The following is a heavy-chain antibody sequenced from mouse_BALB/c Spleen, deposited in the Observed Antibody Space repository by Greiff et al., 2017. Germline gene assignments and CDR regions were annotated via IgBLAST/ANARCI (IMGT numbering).Heavy chain of an antibody. CDR2: INPGSGGT. J-gene: IGHJ2*01. Sequence: QVQLQQSGAELVRPGTSVKVSCKASGYAFTNYLIEWVKQRPGQGLEWIGVINPGSGGTNYNEKFKGKATLTADKSSSTAYMQLSSLTSDDSAVYFCARSGYYFDYWGQGTTLTVSS. V-gene: IGHV1-54*01. CDR1: GYAFTNYL. CDR3: ARSGYYFDY.